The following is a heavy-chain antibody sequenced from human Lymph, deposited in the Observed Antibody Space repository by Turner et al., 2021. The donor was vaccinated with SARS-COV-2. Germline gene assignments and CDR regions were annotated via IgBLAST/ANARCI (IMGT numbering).Heavy chain of an antibody. CDR2: IWYDGSNK. J-gene: IGHJ4*02. CDR1: GFTFSSQG. D-gene: IGHD1-26*01. V-gene: IGHV3-33*01. CDR3: AREGVVGATSGLDY. Sequence: QLHLAEHGGGVVQPGRSLRLSCAASGFTFSSQGSHWVRQAPGKGLEWVAVIWYDGSNKYHADSVKGRFTSSRDNSKNTLYLQMNSLRAEDTAVYYCAREGVVGATSGLDYWGQGTLVTVSS.